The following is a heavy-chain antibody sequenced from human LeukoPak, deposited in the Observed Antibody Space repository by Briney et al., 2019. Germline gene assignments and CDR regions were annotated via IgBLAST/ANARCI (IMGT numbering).Heavy chain of an antibody. CDR1: GYTFTSYA. V-gene: IGHV1-3*01. J-gene: IGHJ4*02. D-gene: IGHD3-22*01. CDR2: INAGNGNT. Sequence: ASVKVSCKASGYTFTSYAMHWVRQAPGQGLEWMGWINAGNGNTKYSQKFQGRVTITRDTSASTAYMELSSLRSEDTAVYYCARGGSSGYYYYFDYWGQGTLVTVSS. CDR3: ARGGSSGYYYYFDY.